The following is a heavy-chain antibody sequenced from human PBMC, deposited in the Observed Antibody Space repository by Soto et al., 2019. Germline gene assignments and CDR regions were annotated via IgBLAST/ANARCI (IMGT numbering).Heavy chain of an antibody. CDR3: ARQAYCSSTNCNPSAY. V-gene: IGHV4-59*08. Sequence: QVQLQESGPGLVKPSETLSLTCTVSGGSMIGDYWSWIRRPRGKALGWIGHIHYSGTTKYNPSLNSRVTISVDTPKNQFSRKLTSVTAADTAVYYCARQAYCSSTNCNPSAYWGQGSLVPVSS. D-gene: IGHD2-2*01. CDR2: IHYSGTT. J-gene: IGHJ4*02. CDR1: GGSMIGDY.